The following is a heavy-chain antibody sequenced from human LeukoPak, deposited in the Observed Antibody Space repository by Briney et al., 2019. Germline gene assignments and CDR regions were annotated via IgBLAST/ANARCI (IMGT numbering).Heavy chain of an antibody. Sequence: SQTLSLTCAISGDSVSSNIAAWNWIRQSPSSGLEWLGRTYYRSKWYNDYAVSVKSRITINPDTSKNQFSLQLNSVTPEDTAVYYCARAPGLLGTYYYYGMDVWGQGTTVTVSS. V-gene: IGHV6-1*01. J-gene: IGHJ6*02. D-gene: IGHD1-26*01. CDR2: TYYRSKWYN. CDR1: GDSVSSNIAA. CDR3: ARAPGLLGTYYYYGMDV.